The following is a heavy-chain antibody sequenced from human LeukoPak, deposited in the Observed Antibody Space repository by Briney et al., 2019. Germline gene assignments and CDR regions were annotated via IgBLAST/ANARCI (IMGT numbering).Heavy chain of an antibody. CDR1: GFTFSSYG. CDR2: IRYDGSNK. V-gene: IGHV3-30*02. J-gene: IGHJ4*02. D-gene: IGHD6-6*01. CDR3: AKATISSSYYFDY. Sequence: GGSLRLSCAASGFTFSSYGMHWVHQAPGKGLEWVAFIRYDGSNKYYADSVKGRFTISRGNSKNTLYLQMNSLRAEDTAVYYCAKATISSSYYFDYWGQGTLVTVSS.